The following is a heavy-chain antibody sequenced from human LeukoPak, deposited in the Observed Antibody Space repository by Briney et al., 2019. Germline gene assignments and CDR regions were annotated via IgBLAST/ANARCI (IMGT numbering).Heavy chain of an antibody. Sequence: SETLSLTCTVSGGSISSYYWSWIRQPPGKGLEWIGYIYHSGSTNYNPSLKSRVTISVDTSKNQFSLKLSSVTAADTAVYYCARESSTSGFDYWGQGTLVTVSS. D-gene: IGHD2-2*01. J-gene: IGHJ4*02. V-gene: IGHV4-59*01. CDR3: ARESSTSGFDY. CDR1: GGSISSYY. CDR2: IYHSGST.